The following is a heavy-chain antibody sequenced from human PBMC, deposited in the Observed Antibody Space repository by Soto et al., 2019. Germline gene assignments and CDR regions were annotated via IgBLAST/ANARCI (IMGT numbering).Heavy chain of an antibody. V-gene: IGHV4-59*12. CDR2: IYYSGST. D-gene: IGHD3-3*01. CDR1: GGSISSYY. Sequence: SETLSLTCTVSGGSISSYYWSWIRQPPGKGLEWIGYIYYSGSTNYNPSLKSRVTISVDKSKNQFSLKLSSVTAADTAVYYCARGIFNMGFDYWGQGTLVTVSS. J-gene: IGHJ4*02. CDR3: ARGIFNMGFDY.